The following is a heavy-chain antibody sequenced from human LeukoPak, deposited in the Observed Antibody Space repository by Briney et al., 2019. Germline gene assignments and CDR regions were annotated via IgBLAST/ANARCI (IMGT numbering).Heavy chain of an antibody. V-gene: IGHV4-4*07. CDR2: IYTSGST. CDR1: GGSISSYY. Sequence: SETLSLTCTVSGGSISSYYWSWIRQPAGKGLEWIGRIYTSGSTNYNPSLKGRVTMSVDTSKNQFSLKLSSVTAADTAVYYCARVYYDILTGYPNIGGDAFDIWGQGTMVTVSS. CDR3: ARVYYDILTGYPNIGGDAFDI. D-gene: IGHD3-9*01. J-gene: IGHJ3*02.